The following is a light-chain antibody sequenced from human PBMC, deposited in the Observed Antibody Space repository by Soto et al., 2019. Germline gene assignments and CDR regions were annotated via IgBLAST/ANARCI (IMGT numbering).Light chain of an antibody. CDR1: KSLLHSNGYNY. V-gene: IGKV2-28*01. J-gene: IGKJ1*01. CDR3: MQALQNPWT. Sequence: DIVMTQSPLSLPVTPGEPASISCRTSKSLLHSNGYNYLDWYLQKPGQSQQHMNYLGSNRASGVPERFGGSGSGTDFTLKISRVEAEDVGFYYCMQALQNPWTFGQGTKVDIK. CDR2: LGS.